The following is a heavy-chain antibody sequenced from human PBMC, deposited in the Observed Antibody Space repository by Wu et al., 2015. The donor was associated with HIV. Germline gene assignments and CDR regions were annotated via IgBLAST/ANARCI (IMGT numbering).Heavy chain of an antibody. CDR3: AREHRAYGYYDSSGYFDY. J-gene: IGHJ4*02. V-gene: IGHV1-69*05. CDR1: GGTFSSYA. Sequence: QVQLVQSGAEVKKPGSSVKVSCKASGGTFSSYAISWVRQAPGQGLEWMGGIIPIFGTANYAQKFQGRVTITTDESTSTAYMELSSLRSEDTAVYYCAREHRAYGYYDSSGYFDYWGQGTLVTVSS. D-gene: IGHD3-22*01. CDR2: IIPIFGTA.